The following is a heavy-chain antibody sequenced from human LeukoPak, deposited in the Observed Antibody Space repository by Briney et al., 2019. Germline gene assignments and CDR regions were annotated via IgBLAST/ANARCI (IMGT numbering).Heavy chain of an antibody. CDR2: ISYDGSNK. J-gene: IGHJ4*02. Sequence: GGSLRLSCAASGFMFSSHGMNWVRQAPGKGLEWVAVISYDGSNKYYADSVKGRFTISRDNSKNTLYLQMNSLRAEDTAVYYCARGAGYNYPYYFDYWGQGTLVTVSS. V-gene: IGHV3-30*03. D-gene: IGHD5-24*01. CDR3: ARGAGYNYPYYFDY. CDR1: GFMFSSHG.